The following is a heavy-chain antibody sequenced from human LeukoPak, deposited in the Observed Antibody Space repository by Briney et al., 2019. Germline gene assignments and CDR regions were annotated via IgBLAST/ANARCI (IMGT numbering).Heavy chain of an antibody. CDR1: GFTFSSYE. V-gene: IGHV3-48*03. D-gene: IGHD5-18*01. CDR2: ISSSGSTI. CDR3: AREVDTAMVLYYFDY. Sequence: PGGSLRLSCAASGFTFSSYEMNWVRQAPGKGLEWVSYISSSGSTIYYADSVKGRFTISRDNAKNSLYLQMNSLRAEDTAVYYCAREVDTAMVLYYFDYWGQGTLVTVSS. J-gene: IGHJ4*02.